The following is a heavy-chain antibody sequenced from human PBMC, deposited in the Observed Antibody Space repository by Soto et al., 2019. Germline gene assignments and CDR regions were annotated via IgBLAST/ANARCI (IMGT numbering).Heavy chain of an antibody. V-gene: IGHV3-53*01. CDR2: IYGGGTT. Sequence: EVQLVESGGGLIQPGGSLRLSCAASGFSVSSKYMTWVRQAPGKGLEWVSVIYGGGTTYYADSAKGRFTISRDNSKNTLYLQMNSLRAEDTAVYYCVQTTGWPGFDFWGQGTLVIVSS. D-gene: IGHD6-19*01. CDR3: VQTTGWPGFDF. CDR1: GFSVSSKY. J-gene: IGHJ4*02.